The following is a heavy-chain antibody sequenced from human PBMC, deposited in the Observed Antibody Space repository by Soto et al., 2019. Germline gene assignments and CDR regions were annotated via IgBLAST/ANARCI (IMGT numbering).Heavy chain of an antibody. V-gene: IGHV3-11*01. Sequence: VGSPSLSCAPSGFTFSDYYMSWIRQAPGKGLEWVSYISSSGSTIYYADSVKGRFTISRDNAKNSLYLQMNSLRAEDTAVYYCARVRGDGYNCWGQGTLVTVSS. J-gene: IGHJ4*02. D-gene: IGHD5-12*01. CDR3: ARVRGDGYNC. CDR2: ISSSGSTI. CDR1: GFTFSDYY.